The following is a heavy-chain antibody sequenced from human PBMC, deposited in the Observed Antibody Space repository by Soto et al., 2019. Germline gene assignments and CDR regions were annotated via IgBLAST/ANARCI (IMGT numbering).Heavy chain of an antibody. Sequence: SETLSLTCTVSGGSISSYFWTWIRQPPGKGLEWIGYIYNSGSTKYNPSLESRVTISVDTSKNQFSLKLSSVTAADTAVYYCARAGSGSDGTIVDYWGQGTLVTVSS. CDR1: GGSISSYF. CDR3: ARAGSGSDGTIVDY. V-gene: IGHV4-59*01. D-gene: IGHD6-19*01. CDR2: IYNSGST. J-gene: IGHJ4*02.